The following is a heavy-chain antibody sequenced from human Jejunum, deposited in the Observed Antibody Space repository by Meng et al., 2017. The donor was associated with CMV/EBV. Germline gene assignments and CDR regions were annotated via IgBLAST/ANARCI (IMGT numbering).Heavy chain of an antibody. CDR1: SSTSYY. CDR3: ARDSYSHGSGSYNWFDP. V-gene: IGHV4-59*01. Sequence: SSTSYYWSWSRQPPGKGLEWIGFVHHSGSTNYNPSLKSRLTMSVETSKNQFSLTLSSVTAADTAVYYCARDSYSHGSGSYNWFDPWGQGTLVTVSS. J-gene: IGHJ5*02. CDR2: VHHSGST. D-gene: IGHD3-10*01.